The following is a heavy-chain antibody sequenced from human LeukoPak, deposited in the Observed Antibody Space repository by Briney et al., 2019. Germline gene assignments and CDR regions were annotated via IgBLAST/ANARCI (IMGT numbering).Heavy chain of an antibody. D-gene: IGHD6-13*01. CDR1: GFTFSSYA. CDR2: ISYDGSNK. J-gene: IGHJ4*02. CDR3: ARASSSWSTFDY. Sequence: GGSLRLSCAASGFTFSSYAMHWVRQAPGKGLEWVAVISYDGSNKYYADSVKGRFTISRDNSKNTLYLQMNSLRAADTAVYYCARASSSWSTFDYWGQGTLVTVSS. V-gene: IGHV3-30-3*01.